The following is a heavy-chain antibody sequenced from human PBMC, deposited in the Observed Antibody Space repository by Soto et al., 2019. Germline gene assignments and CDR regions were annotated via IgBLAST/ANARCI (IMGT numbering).Heavy chain of an antibody. CDR3: ARYVPGVRYYGMDV. CDR2: IGESGTPT. D-gene: IGHD2-2*01. J-gene: IGHJ6*02. CDR1: GFTCSSYA. Sequence: EVQLLESGGGLVQPGGSLRLSCAASGFTCSSYAMKWVRQAPGKGLEWVSLIGESGTPTYYADSVKGRFTSSRDNSGTTLFLEMYSLRAEDTAVYYCARYVPGVRYYGMDVWGQGTTVTVSS. V-gene: IGHV3-23*01.